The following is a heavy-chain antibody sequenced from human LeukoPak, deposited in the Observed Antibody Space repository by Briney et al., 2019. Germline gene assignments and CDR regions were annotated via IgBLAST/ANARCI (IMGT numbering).Heavy chain of an antibody. V-gene: IGHV3-48*01. CDR1: GFTFSSHS. CDR2: ISSSSTII. CDR3: AKVPRQHDNWFDP. J-gene: IGHJ5*02. Sequence: GGFLRLSCAASGFTFSSHSMNWVRQAPGKGLEWISYISSSSTIIQYADSVKGRFTISRDDAKNSLCLQMNSLRAEDTAVYYCAKVPRQHDNWFDPWGQGTLVTVSS. D-gene: IGHD6-13*01.